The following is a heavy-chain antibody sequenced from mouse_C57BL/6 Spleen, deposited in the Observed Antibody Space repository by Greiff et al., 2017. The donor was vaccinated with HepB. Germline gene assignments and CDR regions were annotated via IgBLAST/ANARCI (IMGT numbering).Heavy chain of an antibody. J-gene: IGHJ2*01. V-gene: IGHV1-15*01. D-gene: IGHD2-5*01. Sequence: VQLQQSGAELVRPGASVTLSCKASGYTFTDYEMHWVKQTPVHGLEWIGATDPETGGTAYNQKFKGKAILTADKSSSTAYTELRSLTSEDSAVYYCTRFYYSNYGGDYWGQGTTLTVSS. CDR1: GYTFTDYE. CDR3: TRFYYSNYGGDY. CDR2: TDPETGGT.